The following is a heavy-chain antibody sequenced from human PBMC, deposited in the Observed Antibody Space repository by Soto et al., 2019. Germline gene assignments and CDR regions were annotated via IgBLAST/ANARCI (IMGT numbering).Heavy chain of an antibody. CDR2: IYYSGST. J-gene: IGHJ4*02. CDR3: ARAPPVGPTYFFDY. Sequence: QVQLQESGPRLVKPSQTLSLTCTVSGVYMNSGGYYWSWIRQLPGKGLEWIGYIYYSGSTYYSPSLQSRVAISIDTSKNQFSLKLTSVTAADTAVYYCARAPPVGPTYFFDYWGQGTLVTVSS. V-gene: IGHV4-31*03. D-gene: IGHD2-15*01. CDR1: GVYMNSGGYY.